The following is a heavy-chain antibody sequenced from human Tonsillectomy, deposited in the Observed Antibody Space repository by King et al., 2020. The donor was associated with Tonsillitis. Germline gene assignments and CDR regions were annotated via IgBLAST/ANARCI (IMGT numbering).Heavy chain of an antibody. V-gene: IGHV3-15*01. CDR2: IKSKSDGETT. Sequence: VQLGESGGGLVKPGGSIRLSCAASGFTFSYAWMSWVRQVPGKGREWVGRIKSKSDGETTDYAAPVKGRFIISRDDSKNMLYMEMNSLKTEDTAVYYCTTDCSSTSCYGWAWFDTWGQGSLVTVSS. D-gene: IGHD2-2*01. CDR3: TTDCSSTSCYGWAWFDT. J-gene: IGHJ5*02. CDR1: GFTFSYAW.